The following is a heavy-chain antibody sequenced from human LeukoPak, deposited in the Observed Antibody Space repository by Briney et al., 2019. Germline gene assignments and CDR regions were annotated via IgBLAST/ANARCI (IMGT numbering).Heavy chain of an antibody. Sequence: GGSLRLSCAAAGFTLSSYWMTWVRQAPGKGLEWVANIKQDGSEKYYVDSVKGRFTISRDNAKNSLYLQMNSLRAEDTAVYYCARGYTSDYWGQGTLVTAPS. CDR2: IKQDGSEK. D-gene: IGHD6-13*01. V-gene: IGHV3-7*03. CDR3: ARGYTSDY. J-gene: IGHJ4*02. CDR1: GFTLSSYW.